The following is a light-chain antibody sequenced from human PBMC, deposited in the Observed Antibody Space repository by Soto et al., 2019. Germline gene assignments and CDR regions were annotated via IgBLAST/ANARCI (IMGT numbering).Light chain of an antibody. CDR3: HHYNVYPWT. Sequence: DIQMTQSPSTLSASVGDRVTITCRASQTISRWLAWHQQKPGKAPKLLIYEASSLQSGVPSMFSGSGSGTEFTLTISSLQPDDFATYYCHHYNVYPWTFGQGTKV. CDR2: EAS. J-gene: IGKJ1*01. V-gene: IGKV1-5*03. CDR1: QTISRW.